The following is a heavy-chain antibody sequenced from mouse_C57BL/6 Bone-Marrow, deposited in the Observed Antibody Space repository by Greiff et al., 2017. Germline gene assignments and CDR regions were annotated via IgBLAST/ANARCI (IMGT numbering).Heavy chain of an antibody. CDR1: GFSLTSYG. CDR2: IWSGGST. J-gene: IGHJ4*01. CDR3: ARKCYYLYYAMDC. D-gene: IGHD2-3*01. V-gene: IGHV2-2*01. Sequence: QVQLQQSGPGLVQPSQSLSITCTVSGFSLTSYGVHWVRQSPGKGLEWLGVIWSGGSTDYNAAFISRLSISKDNSKSQVFFKMNSLPADDTAIYYCARKCYYLYYAMDCWGQGTSVTVSS.